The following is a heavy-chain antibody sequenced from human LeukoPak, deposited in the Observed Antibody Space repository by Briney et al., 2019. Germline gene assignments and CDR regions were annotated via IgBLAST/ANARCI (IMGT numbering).Heavy chain of an antibody. D-gene: IGHD3-10*01. CDR3: ARVYYYGSGSHY. V-gene: IGHV3-33*03. CDR2: IWYDGSNK. CDR1: GFTFSSYG. J-gene: IGHJ4*02. Sequence: GGSLRLSCAASGFTFSSYGMHWVRQAPGKGLEWVAVIWYDGSNKYYADSVKGRFTISRDNAKNTLYLQMNSLRAKDTAVYYCARVYYYGSGSHYWGQGTLVTVSS.